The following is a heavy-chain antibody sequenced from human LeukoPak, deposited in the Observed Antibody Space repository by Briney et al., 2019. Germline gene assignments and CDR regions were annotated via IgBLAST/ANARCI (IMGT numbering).Heavy chain of an antibody. CDR3: AKDRYSSGWYSDFDY. CDR2: INSEGSST. CDR1: GFTFSGHW. D-gene: IGHD6-19*01. V-gene: IGHV3-74*01. J-gene: IGHJ4*02. Sequence: GGSLRLSCAASGFTFSGHWMYWVRQAPGKGLVWVSRINSEGSSTADAAFVKGRFTISRDNAKNTLFLQMNSLRVEDTAVYHCAKDRYSSGWYSDFDYWGQGTLVTVSS.